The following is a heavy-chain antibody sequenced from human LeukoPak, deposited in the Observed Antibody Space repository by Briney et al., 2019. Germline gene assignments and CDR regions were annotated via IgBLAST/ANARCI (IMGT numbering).Heavy chain of an antibody. CDR1: GFTFSSYA. J-gene: IGHJ4*02. V-gene: IGHV3-30-3*01. D-gene: IGHD3-22*01. CDR2: ISYDGSNK. Sequence: PGGSLRLSCAASGFTFSSYAMHWVRQAPGKGLEWVAVISYDGSNKYNADSVKGRFTISRDNSKNTLYLQMNSLRAEDTAVYYCARDHYYDSSGYLSYWGQGTLVTVSS. CDR3: ARDHYYDSSGYLSY.